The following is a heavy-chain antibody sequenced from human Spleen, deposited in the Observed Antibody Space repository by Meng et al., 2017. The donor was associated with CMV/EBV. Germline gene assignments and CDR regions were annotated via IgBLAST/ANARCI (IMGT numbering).Heavy chain of an antibody. Sequence: SGPTLVKPTETLTLTCTVSGFSFRNARMGVSWIRQPPGKALEWLAHIFSNDEKSYNTSLKSRLTISKDTSSSQVVLTLTNVDPVDTATYYCAHRTAVAGVLTPFDYWGQGTLVTVSS. V-gene: IGHV2-26*01. CDR3: AHRTAVAGVLTPFDY. CDR1: GFSFRNARMG. J-gene: IGHJ4*02. D-gene: IGHD6-19*01. CDR2: IFSNDEK.